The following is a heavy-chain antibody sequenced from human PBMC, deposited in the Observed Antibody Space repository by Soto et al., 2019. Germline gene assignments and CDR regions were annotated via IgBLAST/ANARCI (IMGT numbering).Heavy chain of an antibody. D-gene: IGHD3-16*01. Sequence: QVQLVQSGAEVKKPGSSVKVACKASGGTFSSYAISWVRRAPGQGVEWMGGFIPIFGTANYAQKFQGRVTITTDKSASTAYMELSSLRSEDRAVYYCARDGSLGELPPGPYYYYGMDVWGQGTTVTVSS. CDR3: ARDGSLGELPPGPYYYYGMDV. V-gene: IGHV1-69*06. CDR2: FIPIFGTA. J-gene: IGHJ6*02. CDR1: GGTFSSYA.